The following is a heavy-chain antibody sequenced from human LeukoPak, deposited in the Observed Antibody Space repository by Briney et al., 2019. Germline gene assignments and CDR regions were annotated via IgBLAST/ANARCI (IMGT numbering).Heavy chain of an antibody. CDR2: ISSSSSYI. CDR1: GFTFSSYS. CDR3: ARDSPKTTVTRYYDY. Sequence: GGSLRLSCAASGFTFSSYSMNWVRQAPGKGLEWVSSISSSSSYIYYADSVKSRFTISRDNAKNSLYLQMNSLRAEDTAVYYCARDSPKTTVTRYYDYWGQGTLVTVSS. J-gene: IGHJ4*02. V-gene: IGHV3-21*01. D-gene: IGHD4-17*01.